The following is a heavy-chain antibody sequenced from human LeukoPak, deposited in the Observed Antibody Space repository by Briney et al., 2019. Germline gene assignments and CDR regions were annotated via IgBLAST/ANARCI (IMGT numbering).Heavy chain of an antibody. D-gene: IGHD1-14*01. J-gene: IGHJ4*02. CDR1: GFTFSSHG. CDR3: ARDIGQGGLPHY. V-gene: IGHV3-23*01. CDR2: ISTSGDIT. Sequence: GGSLRLSCAASGFTFSSHGMNWVRPAPGKGREWISGISTSGDITYYADSVKGRFTISRDNSDNTVYLHMNSLRAEDTAVYYCARDIGQGGLPHYWGQGTLVTVSS.